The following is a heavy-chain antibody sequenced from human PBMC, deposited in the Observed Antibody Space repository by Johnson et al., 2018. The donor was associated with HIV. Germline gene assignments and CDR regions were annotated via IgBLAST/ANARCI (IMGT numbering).Heavy chain of an antibody. Sequence: VQLVESGGGLVQPGGSLRLSCAASGFTFDDYAMHWVRQAPGKGLEWVSGISWNSGSIGYADSVKGRFTISRDNAKNSLYLQMNSLRAEDTALYYCAKAYYVSSGCHDAFDIWGQGTMVTVSS. D-gene: IGHD3-22*01. CDR3: AKAYYVSSGCHDAFDI. CDR1: GFTFDDYA. J-gene: IGHJ3*02. CDR2: ISWNSGSI. V-gene: IGHV3-9*01.